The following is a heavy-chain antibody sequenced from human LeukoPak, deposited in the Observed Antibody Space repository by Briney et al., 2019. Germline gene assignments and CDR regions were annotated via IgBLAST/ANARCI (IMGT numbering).Heavy chain of an antibody. J-gene: IGHJ4*02. D-gene: IGHD5-12*01. CDR3: TTGIGYSGYDSDY. CDR2: IKSKTDGGTT. Sequence: GGSLRLSCAASGFTFSNAWMSWVRQAPGKGLEWVGRIKSKTDGGTTDYAAPVKGRFTISRDDSKNTLYLQMNSLKTEDTAVYYCTTGIGYSGYDSDYCGQGTLVTVSS. CDR1: GFTFSNAW. V-gene: IGHV3-15*01.